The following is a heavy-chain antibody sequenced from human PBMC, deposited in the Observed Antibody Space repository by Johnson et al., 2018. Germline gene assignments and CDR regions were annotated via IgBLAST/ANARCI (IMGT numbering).Heavy chain of an antibody. V-gene: IGHV4-39*01. CDR2: IYYSGNT. J-gene: IGHJ6*04. CDR3: ARSGLQTLGYYAMDV. Sequence: QVQLQESGPGLVKPSETLSLTCTVSGGSISSSNYYWGWIRQPPGKGLEWIGSIYYSGNTYYNLSLKSRVTISVDTSNNQFALKLHSVTAADTAVYFCARSGLQTLGYYAMDVWGRGTTVTVSS. D-gene: IGHD5-24*01. CDR1: GGSISSSNYY.